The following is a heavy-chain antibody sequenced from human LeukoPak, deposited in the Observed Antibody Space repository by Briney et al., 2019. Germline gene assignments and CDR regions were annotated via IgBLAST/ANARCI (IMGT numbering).Heavy chain of an antibody. J-gene: IGHJ4*02. D-gene: IGHD1-1*01. Sequence: PGGSQRLSCAASGFSFSSFAMSWVRQAPGKGLEWVSGISGAGGSTYYADSVKGRFTISRDNSKNTLYVQMSSLRVEDTAVYYCAKLRTGTATNFDYWGQGTLVTVSS. CDR1: GFSFSSFA. CDR2: ISGAGGST. CDR3: AKLRTGTATNFDY. V-gene: IGHV3-23*01.